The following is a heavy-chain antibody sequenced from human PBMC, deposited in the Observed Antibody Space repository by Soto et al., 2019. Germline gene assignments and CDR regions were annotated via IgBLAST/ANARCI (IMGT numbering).Heavy chain of an antibody. CDR2: IRSKANSYAT. CDR3: TRDYGDYTAYYLFDY. Sequence: EVQLVESGGGLVQPGGSLKLSCAASGFTFSGSAMHWVRQASGKGLEWVGRIRSKANSYATAYAASVKGRFTISRDDSKKTAYLQMNSLKIENTAVYYCTRDYGDYTAYYLFDYWGQGTLVTVSS. D-gene: IGHD4-17*01. J-gene: IGHJ4*02. V-gene: IGHV3-73*02. CDR1: GFTFSGSA.